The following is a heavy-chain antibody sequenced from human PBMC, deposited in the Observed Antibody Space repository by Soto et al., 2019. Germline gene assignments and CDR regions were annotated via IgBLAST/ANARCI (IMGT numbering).Heavy chain of an antibody. J-gene: IGHJ4*02. CDR2: IYYSGST. CDR1: GGSISSYY. V-gene: IGHV4-59*08. CDR3: ARLYSPNDGFIAAAGPFDY. Sequence: QVQLQESGPGLVKPSETLSLTCTVSGGSISSYYWIWIRQPPGKGLEGVGYIYYSGSTNYNPSLKNRVTITVDTSKNQFSLQLSSVAAADTAVYYCARLYSPNDGFIAAAGPFDYWGQGTLVTVSS. D-gene: IGHD6-13*01.